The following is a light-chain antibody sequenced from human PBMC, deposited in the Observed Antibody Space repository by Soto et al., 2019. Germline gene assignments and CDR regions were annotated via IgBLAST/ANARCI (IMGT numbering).Light chain of an antibody. V-gene: IGKV1-5*01. CDR3: QEYTTYSRT. Sequence: DIQMTQSPSTLSASVGDRVTITCRASQSISSWLAWYQQKPGKVPKVLIYDASTLEVGVPSRFSGGGSGTEFTLTITSLQPDDSASYYCQEYTTYSRTFGQGTKVDIK. CDR2: DAS. CDR1: QSISSW. J-gene: IGKJ1*01.